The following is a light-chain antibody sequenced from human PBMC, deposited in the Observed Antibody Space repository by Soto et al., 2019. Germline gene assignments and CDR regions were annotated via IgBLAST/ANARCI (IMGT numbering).Light chain of an antibody. J-gene: IGKJ3*01. CDR1: QTVTGDY. V-gene: IGKV3-20*01. CDR3: QHYDASVFT. CDR2: GAS. Sequence: EIVLTQSPGTLSLSPGERATLSCRASQTVTGDYVAWYQQRPGQAPRLLIYGASNRATGIPDRFSGSGSGTDFTLTVSRLEPEDFAVYYCQHYDASVFTFGPGTKVDI.